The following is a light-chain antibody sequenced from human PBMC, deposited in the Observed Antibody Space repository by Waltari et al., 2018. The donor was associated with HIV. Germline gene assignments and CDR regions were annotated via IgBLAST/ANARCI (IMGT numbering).Light chain of an antibody. CDR2: RAS. V-gene: IGKV3-20*01. Sequence: EIVLTQSPGTLSLSPGERATLSCRASRSVSSSYLAWYQQKPGQAPRLLIYRASNRATGIPDRFSGSGSGTDFTLTISRLEPEDFALYYCQQYGSSPWAFGQGTKVEI. J-gene: IGKJ1*01. CDR3: QQYGSSPWA. CDR1: RSVSSSY.